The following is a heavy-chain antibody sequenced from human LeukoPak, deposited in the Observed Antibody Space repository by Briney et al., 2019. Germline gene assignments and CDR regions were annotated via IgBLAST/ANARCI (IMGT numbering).Heavy chain of an antibody. CDR2: ISFSGDNS. CDR3: QKDIHFAT. J-gene: IGHJ3*01. D-gene: IGHD2-2*02. V-gene: IGHV3-23*01. Sequence: GGSLRLLCLAPGFSFRQEAMTWVRQAPGKGLEWVALISFSGDNSYYADSVKGRFSVSRDNSENTLPLQMDSLRVEDTARYCCQKDIHFATWGLGTMVTVSS. CDR1: GFSFRQEA.